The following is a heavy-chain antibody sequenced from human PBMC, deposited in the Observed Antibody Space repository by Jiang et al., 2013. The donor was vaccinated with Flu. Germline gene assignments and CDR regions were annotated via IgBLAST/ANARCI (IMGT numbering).Heavy chain of an antibody. V-gene: IGHV1-3*01. D-gene: IGHD2-15*01. CDR1: GYTFTSYA. J-gene: IGHJ6*02. CDR3: AKDIVVVVAARGYYGMDV. CDR2: INAGNGDT. Sequence: GAEVKKPGASVKVSCKASGYTFTSYAMHWVRQAPGQRLEWMGWINAGNGDTKYSQKFQGRVTITRDTSASTAYMELSSLRSEDTAVYYCAKDIVVVVAARGYYGMDVWGQGTTVTVSS.